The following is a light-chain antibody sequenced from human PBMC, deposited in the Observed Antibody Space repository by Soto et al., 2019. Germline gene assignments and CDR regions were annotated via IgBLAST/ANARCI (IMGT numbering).Light chain of an antibody. CDR1: QSVSSY. CDR3: QQRNNWPLT. CDR2: DAS. J-gene: IGKJ4*01. V-gene: IGKV3-11*01. Sequence: EVVLTQSPATLSLSPGERATLSCRASQSVSSYLAWYQQKPGQAPRLLIHDASNRATGIPSRFRGSGPGTDFTLTISSLVPEDVAVSYCQQRNNWPLTFGGGTRVEIK.